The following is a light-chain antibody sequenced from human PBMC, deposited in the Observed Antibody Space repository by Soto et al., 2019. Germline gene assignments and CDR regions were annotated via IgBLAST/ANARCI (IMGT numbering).Light chain of an antibody. CDR1: QSVSSSF. J-gene: IGKJ1*01. Sequence: EIVLTQSPGTLSLSPGERATLSCRASQSVSSSFLAWYQQKPGQAPRLLIYGASNRATGIPDRLSGSGSGTDFTLTISRLEPEDFAVYYCQQYVTSPWAFGQGTKVAIE. CDR3: QQYVTSPWA. V-gene: IGKV3-20*01. CDR2: GAS.